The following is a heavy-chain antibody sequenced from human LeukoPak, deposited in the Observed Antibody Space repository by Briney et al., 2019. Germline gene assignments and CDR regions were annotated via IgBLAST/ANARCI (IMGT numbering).Heavy chain of an antibody. Sequence: SETLSLTRSVSGGSIGSQYWKWIRQPPGKGLEGIGDNSYIGSNNYKPSLKSRGNKIINKSKKQFFLKLKSVTGAGTAVYYFAGDPATQTKVLDIWGQGTLVTVSS. CDR3: AGDPATQTKVLDI. CDR2: NSYIGSN. V-gene: IGHV4-59*11. D-gene: IGHD4-17*01. CDR1: GGSIGSQY. J-gene: IGHJ3*02.